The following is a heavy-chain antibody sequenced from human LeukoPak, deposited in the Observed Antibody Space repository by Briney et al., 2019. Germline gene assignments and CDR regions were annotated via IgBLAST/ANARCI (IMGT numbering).Heavy chain of an antibody. CDR3: ASAYDILTGYGFDY. CDR1: GFTFSSYW. J-gene: IGHJ4*02. Sequence: GGSLRLSCAASGFTFSSYWMSWVRQAPGKGLEWVANIKQDGSEKYYVDSVKGRFTISRDNAKNSLYLQMISLRAEDTAVYYCASAYDILTGYGFDYWGQGTLVTVSS. CDR2: IKQDGSEK. V-gene: IGHV3-7*01. D-gene: IGHD3-9*01.